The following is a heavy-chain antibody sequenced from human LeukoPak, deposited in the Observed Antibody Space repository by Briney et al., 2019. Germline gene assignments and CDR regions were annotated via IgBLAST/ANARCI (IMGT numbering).Heavy chain of an antibody. CDR1: GYSFTTYW. CDR2: IYPADYTT. V-gene: IGHV5-51*01. CDR3: ARRPSGTRTFDY. J-gene: IGHJ4*02. D-gene: IGHD1-1*01. Sequence: GESLKISCKGSGYSFTTYWIGWVRQMPGKYLEWMGVIYPADYTTVYSPSFQGQVAISADKSVSTAYLQWTSLKASDTAMYYCARRPSGTRTFDYWGQGSLVTVSS.